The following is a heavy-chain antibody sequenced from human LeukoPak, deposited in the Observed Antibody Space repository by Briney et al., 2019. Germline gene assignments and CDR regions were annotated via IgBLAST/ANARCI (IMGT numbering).Heavy chain of an antibody. J-gene: IGHJ3*02. Sequence: GASVKVSCKASGYTFTSYGISWVRQAPGQGLEWMGWISAYNGNTNYAQKLQGRVTMTTDTSTSTAYMELRSLRSDDTAVYYCAEDIVVVHGGNAFDIWGQGTMVTVSS. CDR1: GYTFTSYG. V-gene: IGHV1-18*01. CDR2: ISAYNGNT. D-gene: IGHD2-2*01. CDR3: AEDIVVVHGGNAFDI.